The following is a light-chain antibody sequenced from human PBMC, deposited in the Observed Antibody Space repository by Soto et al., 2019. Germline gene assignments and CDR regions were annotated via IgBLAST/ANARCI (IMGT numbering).Light chain of an antibody. CDR3: KHYGGMWT. CDR2: DDS. V-gene: IGKV1-5*01. J-gene: IGKJ1*01. Sequence: DIQTTDSPSTLSASVVERVNITFRASQSISNRLAWYQQKPGKDPKVLIYDDSSLESGVPSRFSGSGSGTEFILTISSLQPDDFASYCCKHYGGMWT. CDR1: QSISNR.